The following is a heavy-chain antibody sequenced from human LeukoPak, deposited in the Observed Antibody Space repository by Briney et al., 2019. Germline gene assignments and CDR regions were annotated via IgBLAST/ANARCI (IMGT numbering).Heavy chain of an antibody. Sequence: KASETLSLTCTVSGGSISSHYCSWIRQPPGKGLEWIGYIYYSGSTNYNPSLKSRVTISVDTSKNQFSLKLSSVTAADTAVYYCARTSYATYYFDYWGQGTLVTVSS. CDR3: ARTSYATYYFDY. CDR1: GGSISSHY. CDR2: IYYSGST. D-gene: IGHD3-16*01. V-gene: IGHV4-59*11. J-gene: IGHJ4*02.